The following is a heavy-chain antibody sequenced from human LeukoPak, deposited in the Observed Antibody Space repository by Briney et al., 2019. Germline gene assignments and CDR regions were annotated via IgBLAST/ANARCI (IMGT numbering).Heavy chain of an antibody. J-gene: IGHJ3*02. CDR3: ARDSIAPKAFDI. CDR2: LYSGGST. V-gene: IGHV3-66*01. D-gene: IGHD2-21*01. CDR1: GFTVSNNY. Sequence: GGSLRLSCAASGFTVSNNYMSWVRQAPGKGLEWVSVLYSGGSTYYADSVKGRFTISRDNSKNTLYLQMNSLRAEDTAVYYCARDSIAPKAFDIWGQGTMVTVSS.